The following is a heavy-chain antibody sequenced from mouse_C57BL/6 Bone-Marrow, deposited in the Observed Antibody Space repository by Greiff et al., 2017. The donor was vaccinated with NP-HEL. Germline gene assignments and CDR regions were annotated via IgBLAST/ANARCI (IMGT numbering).Heavy chain of an antibody. Sequence: QVQLQQPGAELVMPGASVKLSCKASGYTFTSYWMHWVKQRPGQGLEWIGEIDPSDSYTNYNQKFKGKSTLTVDKSSSTAYMQLSSLTSEDSAVYYCAREGKKGGQLRLRNYFDYWGQGTTLTVSS. CDR3: AREGKKGGQLRLRNYFDY. D-gene: IGHD3-2*02. CDR2: IDPSDSYT. CDR1: GYTFTSYW. J-gene: IGHJ2*01. V-gene: IGHV1-69*01.